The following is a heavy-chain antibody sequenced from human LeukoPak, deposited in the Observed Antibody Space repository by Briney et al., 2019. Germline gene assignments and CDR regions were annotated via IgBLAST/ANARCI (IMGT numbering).Heavy chain of an antibody. CDR1: GYTFTSYY. CDR2: INPGSGST. Sequence: ASVKVSCKASGYTFTSYYMYWVRQAPGQGLEWMGLINPGSGSTNYAQKFQGRVTVTRDTSISTAYMELSRLRSDDTAVYYCARGIVNPHPFDYWGQGTLVTVSS. V-gene: IGHV1-46*01. J-gene: IGHJ4*02. D-gene: IGHD3-22*01. CDR3: ARGIVNPHPFDY.